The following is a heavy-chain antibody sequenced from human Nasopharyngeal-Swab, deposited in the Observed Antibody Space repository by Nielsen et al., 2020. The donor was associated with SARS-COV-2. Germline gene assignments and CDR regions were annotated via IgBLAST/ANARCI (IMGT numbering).Heavy chain of an antibody. D-gene: IGHD6-13*01. CDR3: TRSLGIAAAGTLLYYYYYYMDV. V-gene: IGHV3-49*04. J-gene: IGHJ6*03. CDR2: IRSKAYGGTT. Sequence: GESLKISCTASGFTFGDYAMSWVRQAPGKGPEWVGFIRSKAYGGTTEYAASVKGRFTISRDDSKSIAYLQMNSLKTEDTAVYYCTRSLGIAAAGTLLYYYYYYMDVWGKGTTVTVSS. CDR1: GFTFGDYA.